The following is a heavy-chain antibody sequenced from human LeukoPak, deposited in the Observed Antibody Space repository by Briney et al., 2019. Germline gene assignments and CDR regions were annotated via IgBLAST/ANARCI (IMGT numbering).Heavy chain of an antibody. V-gene: IGHV5-51*01. CDR3: ARQLCSGGSCYSVSDY. Sequence: PGEPLQISCKGSGCRFTSYWIGWVRQMPGKGLEWMGIFHPGDSSTRYSPSFQGQVTFSADKSISTAYLQWSSLQASHTAIYYCARQLCSGGSCYSVSDYWGQGTLVTVSS. J-gene: IGHJ4*02. CDR2: FHPGDSST. D-gene: IGHD2-15*01. CDR1: GCRFTSYW.